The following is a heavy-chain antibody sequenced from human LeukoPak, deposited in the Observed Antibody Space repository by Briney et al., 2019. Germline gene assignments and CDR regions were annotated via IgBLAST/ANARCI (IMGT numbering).Heavy chain of an antibody. CDR1: GFTVSSIY. CDR3: ARQAGQFGI. V-gene: IGHV3-66*04. D-gene: IGHD3-10*01. J-gene: IGHJ3*02. CDR2: IYSVGST. Sequence: GGSLRLSCAASGFTVSSIYMTWVRQAPGKGLEWVSVIYSVGSTYYADSVKGRFTISRNNSNNTLFLQMNSLSADDTAVYYCARQAGQFGIWGQGTMVTVSS.